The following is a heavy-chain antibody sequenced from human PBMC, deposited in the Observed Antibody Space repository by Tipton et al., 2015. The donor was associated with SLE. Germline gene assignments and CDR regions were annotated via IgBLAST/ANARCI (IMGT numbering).Heavy chain of an antibody. CDR1: GLSSDEYV. J-gene: IGHJ4*02. CDR2: ITWNGGTK. V-gene: IGHV3-9*02. D-gene: IGHD6-6*01. Sequence: SLRLSCAIYGLSSDEYVMHWVRQPPGKGLEWVSGITWNGGTKGYADSVKGRFTISRDSAKNTLYLQMNSLRADDTAVYYCARVWFWGSSSSADYWGQGTLVAVSS. CDR3: ARVWFWGSSSSADY.